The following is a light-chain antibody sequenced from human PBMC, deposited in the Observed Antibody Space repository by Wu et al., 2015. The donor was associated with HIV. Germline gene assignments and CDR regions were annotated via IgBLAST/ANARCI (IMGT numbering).Light chain of an antibody. J-gene: IGKJ1*01. CDR2: DSS. CDR1: QSVSNY. V-gene: IGKV3-11*01. Sequence: EIVLTQSPATLSLSPGERATLSCRASQSVSNYLAWFQQKPGQTPRLLIYDSSNRATGVPARFSGSGSGTDFTLTISSLEPEGFAVYYCQQRSNWPWTFGQGTNVEIK. CDR3: QQRSNWPWT.